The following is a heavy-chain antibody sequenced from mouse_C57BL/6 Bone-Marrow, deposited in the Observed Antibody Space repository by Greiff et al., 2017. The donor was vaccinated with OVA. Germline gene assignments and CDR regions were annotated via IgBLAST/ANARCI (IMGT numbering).Heavy chain of an antibody. V-gene: IGHV1-4*01. J-gene: IGHJ3*01. D-gene: IGHD2-1*01. CDR2: INPSSGYS. Sequence: QVQLQQSGAELARPGASVKMSCKASGYTFTSYSMHWVKQRPGQGLEWIGYINPSSGYSKYNQKFKDKATLTADKSSSTAYMQLSSLTSEDSAVYYCAREDGNWFAYWGQGTLVTVSA. CDR3: AREDGNWFAY. CDR1: GYTFTSYS.